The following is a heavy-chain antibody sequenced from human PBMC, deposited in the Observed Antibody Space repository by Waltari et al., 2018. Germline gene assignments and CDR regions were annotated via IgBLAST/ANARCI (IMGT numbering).Heavy chain of an antibody. CDR1: GFTFSNAW. CDR3: TTGDYGGTFDY. V-gene: IGHV3-15*01. J-gene: IGHJ4*02. D-gene: IGHD4-17*01. Sequence: EVQLEESGGGLVKPGGSLRLSCAASGFTFSNAWMSWVRQAPGKGLEGGSRIKNKTEGVTTDYAATVKGRFTIARDDSKTTLYLQMNSLKTEDTAVYYCTTGDYGGTFDYWGQGTLVTVSS. CDR2: IKNKTEGVTT.